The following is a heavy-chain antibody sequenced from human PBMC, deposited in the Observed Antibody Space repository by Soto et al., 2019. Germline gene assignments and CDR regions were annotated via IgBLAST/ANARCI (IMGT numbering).Heavy chain of an antibody. CDR2: ISYDGSNK. J-gene: IGHJ2*01. D-gene: IGHD1-1*01. Sequence: QVQLVESGGGVVQPGRSLRLSCAASGLTFSSYAMHWVRQAPGKGLEWVAVISYDGSNKYYADSVKGRFTISRDNSKNTRYLQMNSLRAEDTAVYYCARELERYFDLWGRGTLVTVSS. CDR1: GLTFSSYA. CDR3: ARELERYFDL. V-gene: IGHV3-30-3*01.